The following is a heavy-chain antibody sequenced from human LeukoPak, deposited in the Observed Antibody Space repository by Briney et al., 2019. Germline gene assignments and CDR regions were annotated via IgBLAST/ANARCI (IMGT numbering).Heavy chain of an antibody. CDR3: ERCSHDSSCYYFDY. CDR1: GYTFTSYD. D-gene: IGHD3-22*01. V-gene: IGHV1-8*03. CDR2: MNPNSGNT. Sequence: GASVKVSCKASGYTFTSYDINWVRQAAGQGLEWMGWMNPNSGNTGYAQKFQGRVTITRNTSISTAYMELSSLRSEDAYVYYRERCSHDSSCYYFDYWGQGTLVTVSS. J-gene: IGHJ4*02.